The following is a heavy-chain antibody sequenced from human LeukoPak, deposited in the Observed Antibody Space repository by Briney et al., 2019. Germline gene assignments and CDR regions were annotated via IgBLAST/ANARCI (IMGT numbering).Heavy chain of an antibody. CDR2: ISSSGHST. Sequence: GGSLRLSCVASGFTLSDYSMHWIRQAPGKGLEYASAISSSGHSTYHADSVKGRFTISRDNSKNTLYLQMGSLRAGDMAVYYCARVGNSGAFDIWGQETMVTVSS. CDR1: GFTLSDYS. J-gene: IGHJ3*02. D-gene: IGHD3-10*01. V-gene: IGHV3-64*02. CDR3: ARVGNSGAFDI.